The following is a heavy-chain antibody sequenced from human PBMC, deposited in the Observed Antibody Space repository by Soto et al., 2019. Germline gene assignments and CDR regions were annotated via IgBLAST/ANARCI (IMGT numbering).Heavy chain of an antibody. V-gene: IGHV1-8*01. CDR2: MNPNSGNT. D-gene: IGHD2-8*01. CDR1: GYTFTSYD. Sequence: ASVKVSCKASGYTFTSYDINWVRHATGQGLEWMGWMNPNSGNTGYAQKFQGRVTMTRNTSISTAYMELSSLRSEDTAVFYCGRSTNGNVNHHWARRTLVTVSA. CDR3: GRSTNGNVNHH. J-gene: IGHJ1*01.